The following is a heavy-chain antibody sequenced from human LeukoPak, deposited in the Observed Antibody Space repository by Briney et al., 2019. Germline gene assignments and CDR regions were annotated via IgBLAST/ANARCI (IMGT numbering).Heavy chain of an antibody. CDR3: AKAIWVAATSSWFCLDY. CDR1: GFTFSGYG. D-gene: IGHD3-10*01. J-gene: IGHJ4*02. Sequence: PGGSLRLSCAASGFTFSGYGMHWVRQAPGKGLEWVAFIHYDGAWSYYADSVKGRFTISRDNSRNTLYLQMNSLRPEDTAVYYCAKAIWVAATSSWFCLDYWGQGTLVTVSS. CDR2: IHYDGAWS. V-gene: IGHV3-30*02.